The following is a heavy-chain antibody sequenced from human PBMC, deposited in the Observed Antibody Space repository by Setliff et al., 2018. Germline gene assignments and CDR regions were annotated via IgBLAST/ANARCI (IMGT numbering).Heavy chain of an antibody. CDR1: GGSISSGDYY. CDR2: IYSSGST. V-gene: IGHV4-30-4*08. Sequence: SETLSLTCTVSGGSISSGDYYWSWIRQPPGKGLEWIGYIYSSGSTYYNPSLKSRVSISVDTSKNTVYLQMSTLRAEDTAMYYCAKDPHPAYCGGDCSFTWGQGTLVTVSS. CDR3: AKDPHPAYCGGDCSFT. D-gene: IGHD2-21*02. J-gene: IGHJ4*02.